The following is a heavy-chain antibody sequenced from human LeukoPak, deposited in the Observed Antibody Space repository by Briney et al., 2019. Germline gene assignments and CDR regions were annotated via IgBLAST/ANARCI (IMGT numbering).Heavy chain of an antibody. J-gene: IGHJ4*02. CDR1: GFTFSKFA. D-gene: IGHD4-17*01. CDR3: AKDLPDYGDYVEGY. CDR2: ISGSGGTT. V-gene: IGHV3-23*01. Sequence: GGSLRLSCAASGFTFSKFAMSWVRQAPGKGLEWVSTISGSGGTTNYADSVKGRFTFSRDNSKNTLYLQMNSLRAEDTAVYYCAKDLPDYGDYVEGYWGQRTLVTVSS.